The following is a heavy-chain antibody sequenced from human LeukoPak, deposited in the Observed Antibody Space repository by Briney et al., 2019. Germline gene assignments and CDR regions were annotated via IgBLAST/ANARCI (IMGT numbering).Heavy chain of an antibody. D-gene: IGHD6-19*01. V-gene: IGHV3-53*01. CDR2: IYSGGST. CDR3: ARDGGSGWSSAFFDY. Sequence: GGSLRLSCAASGFTVSSNYMSWVRQAPGKGLEWVSVIYSGGSTDYADSVKGRFTISSDTSKNTLYLQMSDLRAEDTAVYYCARDGGSGWSSAFFDYWGQGTLVTVSS. J-gene: IGHJ4*02. CDR1: GFTVSSNY.